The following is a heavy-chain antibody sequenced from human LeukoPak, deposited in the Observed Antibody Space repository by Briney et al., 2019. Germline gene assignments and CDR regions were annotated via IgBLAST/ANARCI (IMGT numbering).Heavy chain of an antibody. CDR3: ARKGRSPGDY. J-gene: IGHJ4*02. V-gene: IGHV3-11*04. CDR1: GFTFSDYY. CDR2: INTSGDTI. Sequence: GGSLRLSCAASGFTFSDYYMSWIRQAPGKGLEWVSYINTSGDTIYYADSVKGRFTISRDNAKNLLYLQMNSLRAEGTAVYYCARKGRSPGDYWGQGTLVTVSS. D-gene: IGHD1-14*01.